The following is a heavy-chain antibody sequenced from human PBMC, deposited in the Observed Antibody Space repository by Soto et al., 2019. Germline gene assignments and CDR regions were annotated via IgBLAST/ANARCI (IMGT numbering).Heavy chain of an antibody. V-gene: IGHV3-64D*06. Sequence: GGSRSLSCAASGFTFRSYAMHWVRQAPCKGLEYVSAISSNGGSTYYADSVKGRFTISRDNSKNTLYLQMSSLRAEDTAVYYCVNNEGGWYNSPYYGMDVWGQGTTVTVSS. CDR2: ISSNGGST. D-gene: IGHD1-20*01. CDR3: VNNEGGWYNSPYYGMDV. J-gene: IGHJ6*02. CDR1: GFTFRSYA.